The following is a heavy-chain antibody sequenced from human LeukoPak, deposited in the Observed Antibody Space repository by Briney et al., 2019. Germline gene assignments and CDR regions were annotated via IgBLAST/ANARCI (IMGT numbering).Heavy chain of an antibody. D-gene: IGHD3-22*01. V-gene: IGHV3-48*01. CDR1: GFTFSNYN. J-gene: IGHJ6*02. CDR3: APSYDSTATDV. CDR2: ITSSSSNV. Sequence: GGSLRLSCAASGFTFSNYNMNWVRQAPGKGLEWVSYITSSSSNVYYADSVKGRFTISRDNSKNTLYLQMNSLRAEDTAVYYCAPSYDSTATDVWGQGTTVTVSS.